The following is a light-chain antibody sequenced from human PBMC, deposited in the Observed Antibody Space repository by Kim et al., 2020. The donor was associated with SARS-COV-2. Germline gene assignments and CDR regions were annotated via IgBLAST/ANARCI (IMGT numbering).Light chain of an antibody. CDR1: QSISSW. J-gene: IGKJ1*01. V-gene: IGKV1-5*03. CDR3: QQYNSYWT. Sequence: SASEGDRVTITCRASQSISSWLAWYQQKPGKAPKLLIYKASIMESGVPSRFSGRRAGTEFTLTINSLQPDDFATYYCQQYNSYWTFGQGTKVDIK. CDR2: KAS.